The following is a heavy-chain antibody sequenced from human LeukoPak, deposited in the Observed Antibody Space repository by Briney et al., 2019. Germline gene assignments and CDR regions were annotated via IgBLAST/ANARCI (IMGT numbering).Heavy chain of an antibody. Sequence: ASVKVSCKASGYTFTSYNISWVRQAPGQGPEWMKWISAYNDNTNYARKLQGRVTMTTDTSTSTAYMELRSLRSEDTAVYYCATWAGQRTAWFDPWGQGTLVTVSS. CDR1: GYTFTSYN. J-gene: IGHJ5*02. CDR3: ATWAGQRTAWFDP. D-gene: IGHD5-18*01. CDR2: ISAYNDNT. V-gene: IGHV1-18*01.